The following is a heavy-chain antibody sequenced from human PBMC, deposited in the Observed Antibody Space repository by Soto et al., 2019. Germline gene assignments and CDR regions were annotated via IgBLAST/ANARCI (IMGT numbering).Heavy chain of an antibody. CDR3: ARDLHSSWSYYYYYGMDV. D-gene: IGHD6-13*01. CDR1: GGTFSTYA. CDR2: IIPIFGTA. Sequence: SVKVSCKASGGTFSTYAISWVRQAPGQGLEWMGGIIPIFGTANYAQKFQGRVTITADESTSTAYMELSSLRSEDTAVYYCARDLHSSWSYYYYYGMDVWGQGTTVTVSS. V-gene: IGHV1-69*13. J-gene: IGHJ6*02.